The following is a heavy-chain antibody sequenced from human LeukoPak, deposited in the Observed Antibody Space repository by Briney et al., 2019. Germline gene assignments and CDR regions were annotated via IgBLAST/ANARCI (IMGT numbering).Heavy chain of an antibody. CDR2: INPNSGGT. Sequence: SSVKVSFKASGYTFTGYYMHWVRQAPGQGLEWMGWINPNSGGTNYAQKFQGRVTMTSDTYISKAYMELSRLRSDDTAVYYCARIEYSSGWYPSWGQGTLVTVSS. J-gene: IGHJ5*02. V-gene: IGHV1-2*02. CDR3: ARIEYSSGWYPS. CDR1: GYTFTGYY. D-gene: IGHD6-19*01.